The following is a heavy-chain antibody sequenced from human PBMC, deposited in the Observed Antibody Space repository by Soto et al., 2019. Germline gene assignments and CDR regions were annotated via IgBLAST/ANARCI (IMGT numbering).Heavy chain of an antibody. CDR2: IDPSDSYT. Sequence: EVQLVQSGAEEKKPGESLRISCQGSGYTFTGHWISWFRQMPGKGLEWMGRIDPSDSYTDYSPTVQGHVTMSADKSINTAYLQWSSLQASDTAVYYCTRHTGYDSSLDYWGQGTLVTVSS. CDR1: GYTFTGHW. CDR3: TRHTGYDSSLDY. D-gene: IGHD5-12*01. V-gene: IGHV5-10-1*03. J-gene: IGHJ4*02.